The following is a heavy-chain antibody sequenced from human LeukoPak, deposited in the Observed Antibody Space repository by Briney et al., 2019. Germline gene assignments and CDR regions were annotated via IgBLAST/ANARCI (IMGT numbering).Heavy chain of an antibody. CDR3: ARDEYSGHLSWFDP. CDR2: INPNSGGT. Sequence: ASVKVSCKASGYTFTGYYMHWVRQAPGQGLEWMGWINPNSGGTNYAQKFQGRVTITTDESTSTAYMELSSLRSEDTAVYYCARDEYSGHLSWFDPWGQGTLVTVSS. CDR1: GYTFTGYY. V-gene: IGHV1-2*02. D-gene: IGHD3-10*01. J-gene: IGHJ5*02.